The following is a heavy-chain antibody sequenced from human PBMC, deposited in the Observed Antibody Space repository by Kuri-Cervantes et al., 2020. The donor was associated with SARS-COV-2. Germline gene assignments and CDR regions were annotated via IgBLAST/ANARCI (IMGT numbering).Heavy chain of an antibody. Sequence: SETLSLTCTVSGGSISSHYWSWIRQPPGKGLEWIGYIYYSGSTNYNPSLKSRVTISVDTSKNQFSLKLSSVTAADTAVYYCARSPPGDGAFDIWGQGTMVTVSS. V-gene: IGHV4-59*08. CDR2: IYYSGST. CDR1: GGSISSHY. D-gene: IGHD7-27*01. J-gene: IGHJ3*02. CDR3: ARSPPGDGAFDI.